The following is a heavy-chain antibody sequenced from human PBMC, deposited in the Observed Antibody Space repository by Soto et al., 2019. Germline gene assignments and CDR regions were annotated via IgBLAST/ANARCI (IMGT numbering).Heavy chain of an antibody. V-gene: IGHV4-30-2*01. J-gene: IGHJ4*02. CDR2: IYHSGST. CDR1: GGSISSGGYS. Sequence: QMQLQESGAGLVKPSQTLSLTCAVSGGSISSGGYSWSWIRQPPGKGLEWIGYIYHSGSTYYNPSLKSRFTISIDSSKNQFSVKLTSVTAADTSVYFCARGHDSNDNWGQGNLVTVSS. CDR3: ARGHDSNDN. D-gene: IGHD3-22*01.